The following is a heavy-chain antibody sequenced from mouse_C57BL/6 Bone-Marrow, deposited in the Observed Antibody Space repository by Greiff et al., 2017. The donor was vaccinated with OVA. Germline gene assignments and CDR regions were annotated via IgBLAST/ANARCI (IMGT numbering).Heavy chain of an antibody. CDR3: ARGGPDSSGYAMDY. V-gene: IGHV1-55*01. CDR2: IYPGSGST. D-gene: IGHD3-2*02. Sequence: QVQLQQSGAELVKPGASVKMSCKASGYTFTSYWITWVKQRPGQGLEWIGDIYPGSGSTNYNEKFKSKATLTVDTSSSTAYMQLSSLTSEDSAVYYCARGGPDSSGYAMDYWGQGTSVTVSS. CDR1: GYTFTSYW. J-gene: IGHJ4*01.